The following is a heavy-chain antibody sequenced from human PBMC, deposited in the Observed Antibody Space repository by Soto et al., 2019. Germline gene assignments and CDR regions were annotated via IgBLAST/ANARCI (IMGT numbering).Heavy chain of an antibody. CDR3: AKDLKEWELQSGYYYYGMDV. V-gene: IGHV3-23*01. CDR1: GFTFSSYA. J-gene: IGHJ6*02. CDR2: ISGSGGST. Sequence: GGSLRLSCAASGFTFSSYAMSWVRQAPGKGLEWVSAISGSGGSTYYADSVKGRFTISRDNSKNTLYLQMNSLRAEDTAVYYCAKDLKEWELQSGYYYYGMDVWGQGTTVTVSS. D-gene: IGHD1-26*01.